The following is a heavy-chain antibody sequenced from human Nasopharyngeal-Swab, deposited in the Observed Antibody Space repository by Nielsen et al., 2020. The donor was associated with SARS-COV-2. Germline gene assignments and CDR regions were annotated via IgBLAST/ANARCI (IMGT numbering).Heavy chain of an antibody. CDR2: ISAYNGNT. CDR1: GYTFTSYG. J-gene: IGHJ4*02. D-gene: IGHD3-10*01. Sequence: ASVKVSCKASGYTFTSYGIGWVRQAPGQGLEWMGWISAYNGNTNYAQKLQGRVTMTTDTSTSTAYMELRSLRSDDTAVYYCARGGTTMARVVELDYWGQGTLVTVSS. CDR3: ARGGTTMARVVELDY. V-gene: IGHV1-18*01.